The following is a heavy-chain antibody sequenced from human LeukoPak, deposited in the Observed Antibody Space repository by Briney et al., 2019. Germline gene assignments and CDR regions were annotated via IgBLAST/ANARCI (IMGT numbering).Heavy chain of an antibody. J-gene: IGHJ4*02. Sequence: PSQTLSLTCTVSGGSIHSGDYYWSWIRQPPGKGLEWIGYTASPYHNPSLKSRVTISIDTSKNQISLKLDSVTASDTAVYYCARSTNHDASGSYYFDSWGQGILVTVAS. V-gene: IGHV4-30-4*08. CDR3: ARSTNHDASGSYYFDS. D-gene: IGHD3-10*01. CDR2: YTASP. CDR1: GGSIHSGDYY.